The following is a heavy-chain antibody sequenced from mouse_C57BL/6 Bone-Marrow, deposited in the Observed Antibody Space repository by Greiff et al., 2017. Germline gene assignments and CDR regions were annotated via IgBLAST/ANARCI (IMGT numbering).Heavy chain of an antibody. V-gene: IGHV1-69*01. Sequence: QVQLQQPGAELVLPGASVKLSCKAPGYTFTSYWMHWVKQRPGQGLEWIGEIDPSDSYTNYNQKFKGKSTLTVDKSSSTAYMQLSSLTSEDSAVYYCASAPLYGSMRDYAMDYWGQGTSVTVSS. J-gene: IGHJ4*01. CDR2: IDPSDSYT. CDR3: ASAPLYGSMRDYAMDY. D-gene: IGHD1-1*01. CDR1: GYTFTSYW.